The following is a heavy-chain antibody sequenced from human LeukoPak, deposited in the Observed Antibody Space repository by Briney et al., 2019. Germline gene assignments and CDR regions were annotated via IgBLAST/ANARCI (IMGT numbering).Heavy chain of an antibody. J-gene: IGHJ3*02. Sequence: AGGSLRLSCAASGFTFSSSSMTWVRQAPGKGLEWVSTISGGGVSTYYADSVKGRLSISRDNSKNTLYLQMNSLRADDTALYYCAKDLRAPSDSFDIWGQGTMVTVSS. CDR3: AKDLRAPSDSFDI. D-gene: IGHD1-26*01. CDR2: ISGGGVST. V-gene: IGHV3-23*01. CDR1: GFTFSSSS.